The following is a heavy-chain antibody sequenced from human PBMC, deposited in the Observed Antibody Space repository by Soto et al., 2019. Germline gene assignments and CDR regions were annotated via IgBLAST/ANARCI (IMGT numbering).Heavy chain of an antibody. CDR2: IYPGDSDS. D-gene: IGHD4-17*01. Sequence: PGESRKISCEGFGYNLATYWIAWVRQMPGKGLEYMGIIYPGDSDSRYSPSFQGQVTFSADKSISTAYMQWSSLKASDTAMYYCARHGFYGDYASNYFDPWGQGTLVTVSS. V-gene: IGHV5-51*01. CDR1: GYNLATYW. J-gene: IGHJ5*02. CDR3: ARHGFYGDYASNYFDP.